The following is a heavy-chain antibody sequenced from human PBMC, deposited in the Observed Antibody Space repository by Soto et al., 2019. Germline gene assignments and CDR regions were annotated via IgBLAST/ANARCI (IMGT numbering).Heavy chain of an antibody. CDR3: ARDITIFGLALYIRMYYYYGMDV. V-gene: IGHV1-18*01. J-gene: IGHJ6*01. Sequence: ASVKVSCKASGYTFTSYGISWVRQAPGQGLEWMGWISAYNGNTNYAQKLQGRVTMTTDTSTSTAYMELRSLRSDDTAVYYCARDITIFGLALYIRMYYYYGMDVWGQETTVTVSS. CDR2: ISAYNGNT. D-gene: IGHD3-3*01. CDR1: GYTFTSYG.